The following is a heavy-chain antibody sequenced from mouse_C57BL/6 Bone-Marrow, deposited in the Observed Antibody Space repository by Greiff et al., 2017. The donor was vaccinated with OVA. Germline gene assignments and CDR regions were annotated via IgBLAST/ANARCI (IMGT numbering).Heavy chain of an antibody. Sequence: LKVSGPELVKPGASVKISCKASGYTFTDYYMNWVKQSHGKSLEWIGDINPNNGGTSYNQKFKGKATLTVEGSSSTAYMELRSLTSEDSAVYYCARPLDYYGSSYWYFDVWGTGTTVTVSS. V-gene: IGHV1-26*01. CDR1: GYTFTDYY. CDR2: INPNNGGT. CDR3: ARPLDYYGSSYWYFDV. J-gene: IGHJ1*03. D-gene: IGHD1-1*01.